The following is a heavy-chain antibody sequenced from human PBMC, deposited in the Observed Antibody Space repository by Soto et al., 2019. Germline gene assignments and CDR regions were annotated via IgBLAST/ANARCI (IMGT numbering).Heavy chain of an antibody. J-gene: IGHJ4*02. CDR1: GFTFSNDW. CDR2: IKSKTDGGTT. D-gene: IGHD3-22*01. V-gene: IGHV3-15*07. Sequence: GGSLRLSCAASGFTFSNDWMNWVRQAPGKGLEWVGRIKSKTDGGTTDYAAPVKGRFTISRDDSKNTLYLQMNSLKTEDTAVYYCTSSFYYYDSSGYLYYFDYWRQRTLVTVSS. CDR3: TSSFYYYDSSGYLYYFDY.